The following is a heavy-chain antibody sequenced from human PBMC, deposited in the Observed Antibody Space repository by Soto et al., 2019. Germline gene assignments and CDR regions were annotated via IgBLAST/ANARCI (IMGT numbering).Heavy chain of an antibody. CDR3: ARDERGYCSTSCYGYYYYYMDV. V-gene: IGHV3-7*01. CDR2: IKQDGSEK. Sequence: EVQLVESGGGLVQPGGSLRLSCAASGFTFSSYWMSWVRQAPGKGLEWVANIKQDGSEKYYVDSVKGRFTISRDNAKNSLYLQMNSLRAEDTAVYYCARDERGYCSTSCYGYYYYYMDVWGKGTTVNVSS. D-gene: IGHD2-2*01. J-gene: IGHJ6*03. CDR1: GFTFSSYW.